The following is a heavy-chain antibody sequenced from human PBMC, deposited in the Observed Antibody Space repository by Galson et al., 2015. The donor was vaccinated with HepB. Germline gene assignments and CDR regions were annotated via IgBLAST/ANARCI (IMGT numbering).Heavy chain of an antibody. CDR2: IRTKTDGGTA. V-gene: IGHV3-15*01. Sequence: SLRLSCAASGFTFSNYAMHWVRQAPGKGLEWVGRIRTKTDGGTADYAAPVRGRFTVSRDDSKNTLYLQMNSLKIEDTALYFCTTDWTFYHGGSGSFTVYSIFDYWGQGTLVTVSS. D-gene: IGHD3-22*01. J-gene: IGHJ4*02. CDR3: TTDWTFYHGGSGSFTVYSIFDY. CDR1: GFTFSNYA.